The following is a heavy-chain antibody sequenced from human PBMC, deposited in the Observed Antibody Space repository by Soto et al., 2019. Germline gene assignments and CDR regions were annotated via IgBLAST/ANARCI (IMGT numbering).Heavy chain of an antibody. V-gene: IGHV3-23*01. J-gene: IGHJ4*02. CDR3: ARRGSGSYYDY. CDR1: GFTFSSYA. CDR2: ISGSGGST. D-gene: IGHD1-26*01. Sequence: EVQLLESGGGLVQPGGSLRLSCAASGFTFSSYAMRWVRQAPVKGLEWVSAISGSGGSTYYADSLKGRFTISSDNSKNTLYLQMNILRAEDTAVYYCARRGSGSYYDYWGQGTLVTVSS.